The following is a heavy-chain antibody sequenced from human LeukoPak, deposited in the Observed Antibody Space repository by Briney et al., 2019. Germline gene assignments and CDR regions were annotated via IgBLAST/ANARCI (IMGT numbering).Heavy chain of an antibody. V-gene: IGHV1-18*01. CDR2: ISAYNGNT. Sequence: ASVKVSCKASGYTFTTYGISWVRQAPGHGLEWMGWISAYNGNTNYAQKLQGRVSMTTDTSTSTAYMEMRSLRSDDTAVYFCARDGMSAACFFDYWGQGTLVSVSS. D-gene: IGHD6-13*01. CDR3: ARDGMSAACFFDY. J-gene: IGHJ4*02. CDR1: GYTFTTYG.